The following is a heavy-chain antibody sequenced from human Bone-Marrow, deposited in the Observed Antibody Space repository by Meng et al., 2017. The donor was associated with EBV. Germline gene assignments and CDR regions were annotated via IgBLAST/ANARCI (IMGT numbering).Heavy chain of an antibody. D-gene: IGHD6-13*01. CDR1: GDSISSFYY. CDR3: ASSLGGQLVRGGWFDP. CDR2: INHSGST. J-gene: IGHJ5*02. Sequence: QVQLQQWGAGLLKPSEXPSLTCPVPGDSISSFYYWGWIRQPPGRGLEWIGEINHSGSTNYNPSLKSRVTISVDTSKNQFSLKLSSVTAADTAVYYCASSLGGQLVRGGWFDPWGQGTLVTVSS. V-gene: IGHV4-34*01.